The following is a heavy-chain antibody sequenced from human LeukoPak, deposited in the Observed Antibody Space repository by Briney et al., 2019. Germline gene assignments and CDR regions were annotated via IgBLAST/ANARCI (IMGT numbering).Heavy chain of an antibody. J-gene: IGHJ4*02. V-gene: IGHV1-18*04. CDR3: ARDPLLYGDYPDY. D-gene: IGHD4-17*01. CDR2: ISAYNGNT. Sequence: ASVKVSCKASGYTFTSYYMHWVRQAPGQGLEWMGWISAYNGNTNYAKKLQGRVTMTTDTSTSTAYMELRSLRSDDTAVYYCARDPLLYGDYPDYWGQGTLVTVSS. CDR1: GYTFTSYY.